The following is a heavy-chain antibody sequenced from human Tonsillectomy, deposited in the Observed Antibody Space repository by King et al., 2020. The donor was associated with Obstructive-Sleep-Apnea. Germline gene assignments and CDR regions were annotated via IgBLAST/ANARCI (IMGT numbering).Heavy chain of an antibody. V-gene: IGHV3-48*04. Sequence: VQLVESGGGLVQPGGSLRLSCAASGFTFSSYNMNWVRQAPGKGLEWVSYISSGSSTIYYADSVKGRFTISRDNAKNSLYLQMNSLRAEDTALYYCARERLAVAGTGWFDPWGQGTLVTVSS. D-gene: IGHD6-19*01. CDR3: ARERLAVAGTGWFDP. CDR2: ISSGSSTI. J-gene: IGHJ5*02. CDR1: GFTFSSYN.